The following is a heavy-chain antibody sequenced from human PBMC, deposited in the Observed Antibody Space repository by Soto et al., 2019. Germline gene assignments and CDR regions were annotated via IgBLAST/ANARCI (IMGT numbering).Heavy chain of an antibody. CDR3: GRVVEGATRNTDPDS. CDR1: VVSIHNSHSF. J-gene: IGHJ5*01. CDR2: VYHNGGA. V-gene: IGHV4-39*01. D-gene: IGHD2-21*01. Sequence: SETLSVTCTFSVVSIHNSHSFWAWIRQPRGKGLQFIASVYHNGGAHYNSSLKSRVTISVDTANNQVSLRMRSLTAADTAFYYCGRVVEGATRNTDPDSWGQGILVTVSS.